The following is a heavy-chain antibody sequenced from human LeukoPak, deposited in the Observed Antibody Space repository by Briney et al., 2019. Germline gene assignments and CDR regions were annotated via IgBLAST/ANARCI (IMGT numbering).Heavy chain of an antibody. D-gene: IGHD6-19*01. CDR2: ISVYNGNT. CDR1: GYTFTRYG. V-gene: IGHV1-18*01. CDR3: ARDYSRGDPDY. J-gene: IGHJ4*02. Sequence: ASVKISCKASGYTFTRYGISWVRQAPGQGLEWMGWISVYNGNTNYTQKVQGRVTMTTETSTSTAYMELRSLRSDDTAVYYCARDYSRGDPDYWGQGTLVTVSS.